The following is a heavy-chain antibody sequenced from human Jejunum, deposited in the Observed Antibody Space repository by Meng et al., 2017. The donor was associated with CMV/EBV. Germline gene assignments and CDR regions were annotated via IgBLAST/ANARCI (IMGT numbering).Heavy chain of an antibody. CDR2: ISGGGGST. D-gene: IGHD6-19*01. Sequence: ASGFAFSNYAMNWVRQAPGKGLEWVSTISGGGGSTFYPDSVKGRFTISRDNAKNTLFLQLDNLRAEDTAIYFCARRTTGWYGAFDIWGQGTLVTVSS. V-gene: IGHV3-23*01. J-gene: IGHJ3*02. CDR3: ARRTTGWYGAFDI. CDR1: GFAFSNYA.